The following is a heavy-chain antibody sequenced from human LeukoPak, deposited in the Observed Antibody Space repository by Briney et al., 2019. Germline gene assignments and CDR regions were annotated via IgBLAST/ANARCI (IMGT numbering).Heavy chain of an antibody. J-gene: IGHJ6*02. D-gene: IGHD6-19*01. CDR3: ARDQGDSSGWYLPDYYYYGMDV. CDR2: IWHDGSNE. Sequence: PGTSLRLSCAASGFTFSNYGMHWVRQAPGKGLEWVAVIWHDGSNEYYADSVRGRFAISRDNSKNTLYLQMNSLRAEDTAVYYCARDQGDSSGWYLPDYYYYGMDVWGQGTTVTVSS. V-gene: IGHV3-33*01. CDR1: GFTFSNYG.